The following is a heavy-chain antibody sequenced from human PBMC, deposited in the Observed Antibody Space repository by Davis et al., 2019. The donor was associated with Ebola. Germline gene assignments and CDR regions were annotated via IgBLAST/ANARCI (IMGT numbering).Heavy chain of an antibody. D-gene: IGHD6-6*01. V-gene: IGHV3-49*04. J-gene: IGHJ6*02. CDR3: TRDLKQPRPSYYYGMDV. CDR1: GFTFSTYW. CDR2: IRSKSYGGKT. Sequence: GESLKISCAASGFTFSTYWMSWVRRAPGKGLEWVGFIRSKSYGGKTQYAASVKGRVAISRDDSKSIAYLQVDRLKTEDTAVYYCTRDLKQPRPSYYYGMDVWGQGTTVTVSS.